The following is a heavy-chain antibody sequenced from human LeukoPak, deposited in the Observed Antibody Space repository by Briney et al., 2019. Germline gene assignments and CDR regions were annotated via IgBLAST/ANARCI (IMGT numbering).Heavy chain of an antibody. V-gene: IGHV3-21*01. CDR2: INTSSSYI. Sequence: PGGSLRLSCAASGFSFSSYTMNWVRQAPGKGLEWVSSINTSSSYINYADSVKGRFIISRDNAKNSLSLQMNNLRAEDTAVYYCTKGGFDYGDPDPGVIDYWGPGTLVTVSS. CDR3: TKGGFDYGDPDPGVIDY. D-gene: IGHD4-17*01. J-gene: IGHJ4*02. CDR1: GFSFSSYT.